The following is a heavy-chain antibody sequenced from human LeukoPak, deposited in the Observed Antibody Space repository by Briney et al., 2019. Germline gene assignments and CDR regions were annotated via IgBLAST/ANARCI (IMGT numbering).Heavy chain of an antibody. J-gene: IGHJ4*02. D-gene: IGHD2-2*01. CDR1: GFTFSSYE. V-gene: IGHV3-48*03. CDR3: ARLVPADY. CDR2: IRGSGNTI. Sequence: GGSLRLSCAASGFTFSSYEMNWVRQAPGKGLEWVSYIRGSGNTIKYRGSVEGRFPISRNNAKNSLYLQMNRLRAEDTAVYYCARLVPADYWGQGTLVTVSS.